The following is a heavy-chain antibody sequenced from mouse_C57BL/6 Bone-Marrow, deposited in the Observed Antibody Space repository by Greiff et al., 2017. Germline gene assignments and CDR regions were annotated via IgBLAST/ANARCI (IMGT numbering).Heavy chain of an antibody. J-gene: IGHJ1*03. Sequence: QVHLKQPGAELVKPGASVKLSCKASGYTFTSYWMHWVKQRPGQGLEWIGMIHPNSGSTNYNEKFKSKATLTVDKSSSTAYMQLSSLTSEDPAVYYGGRCYYGSRGDWYFDGWGTGTTVTVSS. V-gene: IGHV1-64*01. D-gene: IGHD1-1*01. CDR2: IHPNSGST. CDR3: GRCYYGSRGDWYFDG. CDR1: GYTFTSYW.